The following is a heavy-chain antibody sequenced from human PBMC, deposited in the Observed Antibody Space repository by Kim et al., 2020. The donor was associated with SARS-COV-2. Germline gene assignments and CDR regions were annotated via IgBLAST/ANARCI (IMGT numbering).Heavy chain of an antibody. V-gene: IGHV1-46*01. CDR1: GYTFTSYY. Sequence: ASVKVSCKASGYTFTSYYMHWVRQAPGQGLEWMGIINPSGGSTSYAQKFQGRVTMTRDTSTSTVYMELSSLRSEDTAVYYCARDIRNLNYDILTGKPYYYGMDVWDQGTTVTVSS. CDR2: INPSGGST. J-gene: IGHJ6*02. CDR3: ARDIRNLNYDILTGKPYYYGMDV. D-gene: IGHD3-9*01.